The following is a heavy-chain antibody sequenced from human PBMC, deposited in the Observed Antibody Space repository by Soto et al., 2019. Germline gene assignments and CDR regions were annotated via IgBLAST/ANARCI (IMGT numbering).Heavy chain of an antibody. J-gene: IGHJ6*02. CDR1: GYTFTSYG. Sequence: GASVKVSCKASGYTFTSYGISWVRQAPGQGLEWMGWISAYNGNTNYAQKLQGRVTMTTDTSTSTAYMELRSLRSDDTAVYYCARTDYDILTGPPYYYYYGMDVWGQGTTVTVSS. D-gene: IGHD3-9*01. CDR3: ARTDYDILTGPPYYYYYGMDV. CDR2: ISAYNGNT. V-gene: IGHV1-18*01.